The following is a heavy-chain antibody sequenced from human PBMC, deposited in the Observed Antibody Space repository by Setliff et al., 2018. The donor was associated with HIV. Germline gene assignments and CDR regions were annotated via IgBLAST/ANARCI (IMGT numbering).Heavy chain of an antibody. CDR2: VYTSGST. Sequence: ASETLSLTCSVSGGSMSTYSWSWIRQPAGKRLEWIGRVYTSGSTIYNPSLRSRVTMSVDTSKSQFSLKLNSVAAADAAVYYCARVFPPIRGAPFGTPPGAFDIWGQGTMVTVSS. CDR3: ARVFPPIRGAPFGTPPGAFDI. CDR1: GGSMSTYS. J-gene: IGHJ3*02. D-gene: IGHD2-15*01. V-gene: IGHV4-4*07.